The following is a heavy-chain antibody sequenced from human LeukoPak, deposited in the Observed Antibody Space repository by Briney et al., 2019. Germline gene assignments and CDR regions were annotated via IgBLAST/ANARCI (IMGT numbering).Heavy chain of an antibody. J-gene: IGHJ3*02. CDR1: GGSFSGYY. CDR3: ARDFCSSEACPFRDDAFDI. CDR2: IYSDGST. V-gene: IGHV3-53*01. D-gene: IGHD2-2*01. Sequence: ETLSLTCAVYGGSFSGYYWSWIRQPPGKGLEWVSIIYSDGSTYYADSVKGRFTISRDNFKNILYFDMNSLRVEDTAVYYCARDFCSSEACPFRDDAFDIWGQGTKVTVSS.